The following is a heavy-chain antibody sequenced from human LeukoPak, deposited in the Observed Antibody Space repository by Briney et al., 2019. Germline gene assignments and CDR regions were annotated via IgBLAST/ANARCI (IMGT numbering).Heavy chain of an antibody. Sequence: SETLSLTCSVSGASVASGGFYWGWLRQPPGKGPEWIATVYYTGSTYYNPSLKSRVTISIDTSKNQFSLRLTSVTATDTAIYHCARHSGSGSLSRPFDPWGQGTLVTVSS. V-gene: IGHV4-39*01. D-gene: IGHD3-10*01. CDR1: GASVASGGFY. J-gene: IGHJ5*02. CDR2: VYYTGST. CDR3: ARHSGSGSLSRPFDP.